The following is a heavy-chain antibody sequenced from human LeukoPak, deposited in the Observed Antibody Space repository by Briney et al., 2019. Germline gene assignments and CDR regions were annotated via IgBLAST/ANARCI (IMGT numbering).Heavy chain of an antibody. CDR2: IYPGDSDT. D-gene: IGHD6-13*01. Sequence: GESLKISCKGSGYSFTSYWIGWVRQMPGKGLEWMGIIYPGDSDTKYSPSFQGQVTISADKSFSTAYLQWSSLKASDTAIYYCASSKSSSWYPFYLDYWGQGTLVTVSS. V-gene: IGHV5-51*01. CDR1: GYSFTSYW. J-gene: IGHJ4*02. CDR3: ASSKSSSWYPFYLDY.